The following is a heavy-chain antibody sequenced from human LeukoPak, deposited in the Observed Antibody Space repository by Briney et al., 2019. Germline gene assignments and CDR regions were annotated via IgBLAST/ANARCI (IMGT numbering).Heavy chain of an antibody. Sequence: SETLSLTCTVSGGSISSGGYYWSWIRQHPGKGLEWIGYIYYSGSTNYNPSLKSRVTISVDTSKNQFSLKLSSVTAADTAVYYCAGRDYYGSGSYYKAVDYWGQGTLVTVSS. D-gene: IGHD3-10*01. CDR2: IYYSGST. CDR1: GGSISSGGYY. J-gene: IGHJ4*02. V-gene: IGHV4-61*08. CDR3: AGRDYYGSGSYYKAVDY.